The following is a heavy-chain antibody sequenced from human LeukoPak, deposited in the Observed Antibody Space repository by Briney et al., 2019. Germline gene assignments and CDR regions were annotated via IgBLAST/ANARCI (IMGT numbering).Heavy chain of an antibody. J-gene: IGHJ4*02. CDR3: ARDLGVRGVREFDY. Sequence: KPSETLSLTCTVSGGSISSGSYYWSWIRQPAGKGLEWIGRIYTSGSTNYNPSLKSRVTISVDTSKNQFSLKLSSVTAADTAVYYCARDLGVRGVREFDYWGQGTLVTVSS. V-gene: IGHV4-61*02. CDR1: GGSISSGSYY. CDR2: IYTSGST. D-gene: IGHD3-10*01.